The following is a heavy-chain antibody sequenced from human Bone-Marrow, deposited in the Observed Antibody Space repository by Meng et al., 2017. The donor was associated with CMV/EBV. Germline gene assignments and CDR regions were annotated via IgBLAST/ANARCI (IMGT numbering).Heavy chain of an antibody. J-gene: IGHJ4*02. CDR2: ISGSGGST. D-gene: IGHD5-18*01. Sequence: ASGFTCSNYAMSWVRQAPGKGLEWVSVISGSGGSTYYADSVKGRFTISRDNSKNTLYLQMNSLRAEDTAVYYCAKTMGYSYGTPDYWGQGTLVTVSS. CDR1: GFTCSNYA. CDR3: AKTMGYSYGTPDY. V-gene: IGHV3-23*01.